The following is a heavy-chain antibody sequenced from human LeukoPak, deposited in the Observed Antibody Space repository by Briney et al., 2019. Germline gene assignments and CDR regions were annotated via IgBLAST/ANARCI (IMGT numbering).Heavy chain of an antibody. Sequence: GGSLRLSCAASGFTFSSYSMNWVRQAPGKGLEWVSAISGSGGSTYYADSVKGRFTISRDNSKNMLYLQMSSLRAEDTAVYYCAKDVDGTTGYWGQGTLVTVSS. J-gene: IGHJ4*02. V-gene: IGHV3-23*01. CDR3: AKDVDGTTGY. D-gene: IGHD1-1*01. CDR1: GFTFSSYS. CDR2: ISGSGGST.